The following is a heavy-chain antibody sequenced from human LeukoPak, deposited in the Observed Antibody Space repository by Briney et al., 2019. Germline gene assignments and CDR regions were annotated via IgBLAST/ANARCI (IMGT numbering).Heavy chain of an antibody. CDR3: ASAGQDDFWSGYYGV. J-gene: IGHJ4*02. Sequence: GGSLRLSCAASGFTVSSNYMSWVRQAPGKGLEWVSVIYSGGSTYYADSVKGRFTITRDNSKNTLYLQMNSLRAEDTAVYYCASAGQDDFWSGYYGVWGQGTLVTVSS. V-gene: IGHV3-53*01. CDR2: IYSGGST. CDR1: GFTVSSNY. D-gene: IGHD3-3*01.